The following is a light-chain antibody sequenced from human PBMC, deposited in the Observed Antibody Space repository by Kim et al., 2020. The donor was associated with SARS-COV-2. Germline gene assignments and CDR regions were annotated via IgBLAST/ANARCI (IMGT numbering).Light chain of an antibody. J-gene: IGKJ1*01. CDR1: QSISSY. Sequence: ASAGDRVTITCLASQSISSYLNWYQQKPGKAPKLLIYAASSLQSGVPSRFSGSGSGTDFTLTISSLQPEDFATYYCQQSYSTPGTFGQGTKVDIK. CDR3: QQSYSTPGT. V-gene: IGKV1-39*01. CDR2: AAS.